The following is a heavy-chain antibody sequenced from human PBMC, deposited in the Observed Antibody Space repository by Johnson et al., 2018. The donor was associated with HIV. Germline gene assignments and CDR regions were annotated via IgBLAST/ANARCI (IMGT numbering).Heavy chain of an antibody. CDR3: ARDRKSGSYGVDAFDI. J-gene: IGHJ3*02. CDR1: GFTFDDYG. V-gene: IGHV3-20*04. D-gene: IGHD1-26*01. Sequence: VQLVESGGGVVQPGGSLRLSCAASGFTFDDYGMSWVRQAPGKGLEWVSGINWNGGSTIYYADSVKGRFTISRDNAKNSLYLQMNSLRAEDTAVYYCARDRKSGSYGVDAFDIGGQGTMVTVSS. CDR2: INWNGGSTI.